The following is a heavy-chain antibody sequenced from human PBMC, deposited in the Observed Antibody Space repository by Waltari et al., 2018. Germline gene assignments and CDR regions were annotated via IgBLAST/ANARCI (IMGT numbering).Heavy chain of an antibody. CDR2: ISWDGGST. J-gene: IGHJ4*02. Sequence: EVQLVESGRVVVHPGGSLRLSCAASGFTFDDYAMNWVGQAPGKGLEWVSLISWDGGSTYDADSVKGRFTISRDNSKNSLYLQINSLRAEDTAWYYCAKNREVATITSVDYWGQGTLVTVSS. CDR1: GFTFDDYA. D-gene: IGHD5-12*01. V-gene: IGHV3-43D*03. CDR3: AKNREVATITSVDY.